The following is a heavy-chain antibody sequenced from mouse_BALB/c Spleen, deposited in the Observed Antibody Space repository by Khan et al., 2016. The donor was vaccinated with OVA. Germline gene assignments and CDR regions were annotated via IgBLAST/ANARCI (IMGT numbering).Heavy chain of an antibody. CDR1: GYTFTDYY. J-gene: IGHJ3*01. V-gene: IGHV1-77*01. CDR2: IYPGSGNT. Sequence: QVQLKESGAELARPGASVKLSCKASGYTFTDYYINWVKQRTGQGLEWIGEIYPGSGNTYYNEKFQGKAILTADKYSRTANMQVISQTSEYSAVYFCARSAYYGNYGAYWGQGTLVTVSA. CDR3: ARSAYYGNYGAY. D-gene: IGHD2-10*01.